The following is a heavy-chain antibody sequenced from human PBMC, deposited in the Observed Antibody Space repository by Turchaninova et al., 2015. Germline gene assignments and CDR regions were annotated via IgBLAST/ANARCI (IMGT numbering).Heavy chain of an antibody. D-gene: IGHD3-16*01. J-gene: IGHJ4*02. CDR3: ARGVEVVTNSIGGDYFGS. V-gene: IGHV4-39*07. Sequence: QLQLQESGPGLVKPSETLSLTCSVSGDSVSGRNYYWVWIRQPPGKGLERLGGVSYSGNTYYNPSLKSRVTISLDTSQNRFSLKLNSVAAADTAVYFCARGVEVVTNSIGGDYFGSWGQGTLVTVSS. CDR2: VSYSGNT. CDR1: GDSVSGRNYY.